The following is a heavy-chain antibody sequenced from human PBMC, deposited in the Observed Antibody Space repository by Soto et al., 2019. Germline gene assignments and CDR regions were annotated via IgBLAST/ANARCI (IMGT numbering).Heavy chain of an antibody. V-gene: IGHV4-4*02. CDR1: SGSISSSNW. J-gene: IGHJ6*03. CDR3: ARLGLSGSVDTYYYYYMDV. CDR2: IYHSWST. Sequence: PSETLSLTCAVSSGSISSSNWWSWVRQPPGKGMEWIGEIYHSWSTNYNPSLKSRVTISVDKSKNQFSLKLSSVTAADTAVYNCARLGLSGSVDTYYYYYMDVWGKGTTVTVSS. D-gene: IGHD2-15*01.